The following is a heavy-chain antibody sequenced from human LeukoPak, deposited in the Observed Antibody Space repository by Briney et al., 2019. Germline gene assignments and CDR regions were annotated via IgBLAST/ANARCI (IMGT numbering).Heavy chain of an antibody. CDR1: VGSISRGSYY. D-gene: IGHD3-22*01. Sequence: SQTLSLTCTVSVGSISRGSYYWSWIRQPAGKGLEWIGRIYTSGSTNYNPSLKSRVTISVDTSKNQFSLKLSSVTAADTAVYYCARETYDSSGLDYWGQGTLVTASS. J-gene: IGHJ4*02. V-gene: IGHV4-61*02. CDR2: IYTSGST. CDR3: ARETYDSSGLDY.